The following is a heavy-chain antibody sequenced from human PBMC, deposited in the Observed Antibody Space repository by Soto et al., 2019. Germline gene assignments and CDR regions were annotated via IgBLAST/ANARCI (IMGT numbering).Heavy chain of an antibody. CDR2: LYWADDK. V-gene: IGHV2-5*02. D-gene: IGHD3-10*01. CDR3: VHRHYYGSGRRDVDV. J-gene: IGHJ6*02. Sequence: QITLKESGPTLVRPTETLTLTCSFSGFSFSTTGMGVGWVRQPPGEALEWLALLYWADDKRYSPSLKSRLTTXADTAKNQVVLIMTSMGVVDTATYYCVHRHYYGSGRRDVDVWGQGITVTVSS. CDR1: GFSFSTTGMG.